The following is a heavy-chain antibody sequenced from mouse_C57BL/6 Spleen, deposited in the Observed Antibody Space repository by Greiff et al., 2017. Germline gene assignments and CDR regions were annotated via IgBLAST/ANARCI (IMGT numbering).Heavy chain of an antibody. CDR3: ARGRDFCDY. CDR2: ISYDGSN. J-gene: IGHJ2*01. Sequence: VQLKESGPGLVKPSQSLSLTCSVTGYSITSGYYWNWIRQFPGNKLEWMGYISYDGSNNYNPSLKNRISITRDTSKNQFFLKLNSVTTEDTATYYCARGRDFCDYWGQGTTLTVST. V-gene: IGHV3-6*01. CDR1: GYSITSGYY.